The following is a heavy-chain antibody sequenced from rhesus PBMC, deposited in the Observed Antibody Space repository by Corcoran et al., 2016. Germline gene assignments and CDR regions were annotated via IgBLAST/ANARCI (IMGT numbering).Heavy chain of an antibody. D-gene: IGHD6-43*01. J-gene: IGHJ4*01. CDR2: IYWADDQ. Sequence: QVTLKESGPALVKPTQTPTLTCTFSGFSPSTSGMGVGWIRQPPGKALEWLASIYWADDQYYSTSLKSRLTISKDTSKNQVVLTMTNMDPVDTATYYCARVKYSSSHFDYWGQGVLVTVSS. V-gene: IGHV2S1*01. CDR3: ARVKYSSSHFDY. CDR1: GFSPSTSGMG.